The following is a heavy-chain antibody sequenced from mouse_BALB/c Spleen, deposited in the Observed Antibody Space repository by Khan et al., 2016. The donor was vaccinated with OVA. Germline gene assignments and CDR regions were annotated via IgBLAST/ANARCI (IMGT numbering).Heavy chain of an antibody. CDR1: GFNIKDTY. V-gene: IGHV14-3*02. J-gene: IGHJ3*01. CDR3: AGDSGALFAY. CDR2: IDPANGNS. D-gene: IGHD4-1*01. Sequence: VQLQQSGAELVKPGASVKLSCTASGFNIKDTYMHWVKQRPEQGLEWIGRIDPANGNSKYDPKFQGKATITADTSSNTAYLQLSSLTSEDTAVFYGAGDSGALFAYWGQGILVTV.